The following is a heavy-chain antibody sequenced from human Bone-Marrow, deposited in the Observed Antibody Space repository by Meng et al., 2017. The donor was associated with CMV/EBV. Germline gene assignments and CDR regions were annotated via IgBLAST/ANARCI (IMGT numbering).Heavy chain of an antibody. CDR2: ISSSSSYK. CDR3: AREGLATGGY. J-gene: IGHJ4*02. CDR1: GFAFSRYS. Sequence: GQGVGLGGGLVKRGGSLRLACAAAGFAFSRYSMNWVRQAPGKGLEWVSSISSSSSYKYYADSVKGRFTISRDNAKNSLYLQMNSLRAEDTAVYYCAREGLATGGYWGQETLVTVSS. V-gene: IGHV3-21*01. D-gene: IGHD5-12*01.